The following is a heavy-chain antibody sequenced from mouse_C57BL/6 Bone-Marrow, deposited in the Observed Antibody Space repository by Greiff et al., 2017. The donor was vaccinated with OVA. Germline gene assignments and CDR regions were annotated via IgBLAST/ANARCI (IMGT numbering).Heavy chain of an antibody. Sequence: EVQLQESGGGLVKPGGSLKLSCAASGFTFSSYAMSWVRQTPEKRLEWVATISDGGSYTYYPDNVKGRFTISRDNAKNNLYLQMSHLKSEDTAMYYCAREEGSYYDYLAWFAYWGQGTLVTVSA. CDR2: ISDGGSYT. J-gene: IGHJ3*01. CDR1: GFTFSSYA. V-gene: IGHV5-4*01. CDR3: AREEGSYYDYLAWFAY. D-gene: IGHD2-4*01.